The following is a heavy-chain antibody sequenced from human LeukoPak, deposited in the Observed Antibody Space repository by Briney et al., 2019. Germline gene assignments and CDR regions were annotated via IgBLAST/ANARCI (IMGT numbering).Heavy chain of an antibody. J-gene: IGHJ4*02. Sequence: GGSLRLSCAASGFTFSSYEMNWVRQAPGKGLEWVSYISSSGSTIYYADSVKGRFTISRDNAKNSLYLQTNSLRAEDTAVYYCARGKSLWFGELLGYWGQGTLVTVSS. D-gene: IGHD3-10*01. CDR3: ARGKSLWFGELLGY. CDR2: ISSSGSTI. V-gene: IGHV3-48*03. CDR1: GFTFSSYE.